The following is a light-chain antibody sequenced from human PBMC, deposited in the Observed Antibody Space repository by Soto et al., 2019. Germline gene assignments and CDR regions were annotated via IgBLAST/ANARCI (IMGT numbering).Light chain of an antibody. J-gene: IGLJ2*01. CDR3: YSAADNVGI. CDR1: VLAKQY. CDR2: KDS. V-gene: IGLV3-27*01. Sequence: SYELTQPSSVSVSAGQTARITCSGDVLAKQYARWFQQKPGQAPILLIFKDSVRPSGIPERISGSSSGTTVTLTISGAQVEDEADYYCYSAADNVGIFGGGTKLTVL.